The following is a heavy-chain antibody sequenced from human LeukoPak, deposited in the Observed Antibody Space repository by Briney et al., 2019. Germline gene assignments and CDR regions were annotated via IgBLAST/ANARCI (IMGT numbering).Heavy chain of an antibody. Sequence: PGGSLRFSCAASGFTVSSNYMSWVRQAPGKGLEWVSVIYSCGSTYYADSVKGRFTISRDNSKNTLYLQMNSLRAEDTAVYYCARDRIDIVATTRGYGDYRFDYWGQGTLVTVSS. CDR2: IYSCGST. V-gene: IGHV3-53*05. CDR1: GFTVSSNY. D-gene: IGHD5-12*01. CDR3: ARDRIDIVATTRGYGDYRFDY. J-gene: IGHJ4*02.